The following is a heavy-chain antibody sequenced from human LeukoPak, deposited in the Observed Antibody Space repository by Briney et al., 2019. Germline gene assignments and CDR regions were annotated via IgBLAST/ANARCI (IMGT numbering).Heavy chain of an antibody. CDR2: IKHDASER. Sequence: PAGSLRLSCAASGFTYSSYWMSWVRQAPGKGLEWVANIKHDASERYYLDSVKGRFTISRDDAKQSLYLQMNSLRAEDTAVYYCARGPGRVAVPATGSFDIWGQGTMVTVSS. D-gene: IGHD2-2*01. J-gene: IGHJ3*02. V-gene: IGHV3-7*03. CDR3: ARGPGRVAVPATGSFDI. CDR1: GFTYSSYW.